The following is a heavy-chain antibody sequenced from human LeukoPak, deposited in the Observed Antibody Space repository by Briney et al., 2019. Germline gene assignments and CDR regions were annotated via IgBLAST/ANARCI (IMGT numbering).Heavy chain of an antibody. V-gene: IGHV3-30-3*02. Sequence: GGSLRLSCAASGFTFSSYAMHWVRQAPGKGLEWVAVISYDGSNKYYADSVKGRLTISRDNSKNTLYLQMNSLRAEDTAVYYCAKSLGYCSGGSCYEMGYYFDYWGQGTLVTVSS. D-gene: IGHD2-15*01. CDR2: ISYDGSNK. CDR3: AKSLGYCSGGSCYEMGYYFDY. CDR1: GFTFSSYA. J-gene: IGHJ4*02.